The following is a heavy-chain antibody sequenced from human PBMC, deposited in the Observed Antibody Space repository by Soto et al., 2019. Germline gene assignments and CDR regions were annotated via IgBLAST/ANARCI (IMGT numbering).Heavy chain of an antibody. CDR1: GFTFSTYW. CDR2: IKRDGSRT. V-gene: IGHV3-7*01. Sequence: SLRLSCAASGFTFSTYWMSWVRQAPGKGLEWVASIKRDGSRTYYADSVKGRVTISRDTAKNTLYLQMNSLRAEDTAVYYCAREIVTTGEYYFDSWGLGTLVTAP. CDR3: AREIVTTGEYYFDS. J-gene: IGHJ4*02. D-gene: IGHD1-1*01.